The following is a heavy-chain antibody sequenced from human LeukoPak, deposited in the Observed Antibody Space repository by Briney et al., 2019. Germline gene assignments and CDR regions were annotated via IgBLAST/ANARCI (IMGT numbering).Heavy chain of an antibody. D-gene: IGHD4-17*01. V-gene: IGHV3-48*01. CDR1: GFTFSSYA. CDR3: ASFGGDYDYGDYGWFDP. Sequence: GGSLRLSCAASGFTFSSYAMNWVRQAPGKGLEWVSYISSSSSTIYYADSVKGRFTISRDNAKNSLYLQMNSLRAEDTAVYYCASFGGDYDYGDYGWFDPWGQGTLVTVSS. J-gene: IGHJ5*02. CDR2: ISSSSSTI.